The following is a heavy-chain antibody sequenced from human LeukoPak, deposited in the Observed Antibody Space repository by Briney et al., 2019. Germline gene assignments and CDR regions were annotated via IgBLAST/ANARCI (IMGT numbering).Heavy chain of an antibody. J-gene: IGHJ4*02. D-gene: IGHD3-22*01. V-gene: IGHV4-34*01. CDR1: GGSFSGYY. Sequence: PSETLSLTCAVYGGSFSGYYWSWIRQPPGKGLEWIGEINHSGSTNYNPSLKSRVTISVDTSKNQFSLKLSSVTAADTAVYYCATLTEEYYYDSSGYYRTAQFDYWGQGTLVTVSS. CDR3: ATLTEEYYYDSSGYYRTAQFDY. CDR2: INHSGST.